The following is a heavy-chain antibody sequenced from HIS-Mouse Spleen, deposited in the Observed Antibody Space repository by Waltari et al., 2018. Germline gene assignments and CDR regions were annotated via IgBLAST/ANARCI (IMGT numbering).Heavy chain of an antibody. CDR2: ISYDGSNK. V-gene: IGHV3-30*18. CDR1: GFTVSSYG. CDR3: AKDKHHAFDY. Sequence: QVQLVESGGGVVQPGRSLGLSGAASGFTVSSYGMHWVRQAPGKGLEWVAVISYDGSNKYYADSVKGRFTISRDNSKNTLYLQMNSLRAEDTAVYYCAKDKHHAFDYWGQGTLVTVSS. J-gene: IGHJ4*02.